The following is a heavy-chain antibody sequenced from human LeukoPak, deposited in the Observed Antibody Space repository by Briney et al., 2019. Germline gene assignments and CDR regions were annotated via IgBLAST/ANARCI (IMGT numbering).Heavy chain of an antibody. CDR2: TYHSGST. CDR1: GGSISSSNW. Sequence: PSETLSLTCAVSGGSISSSNWWSWVRQPPGKGLEWIGETYHSGSTNYNPSLKSRVTISVDKSKNQFSLKLSSVTAADTAVYYCARVPIVVVVAATLPEYYFDYWGQGTLVTVSS. CDR3: ARVPIVVVVAATLPEYYFDY. V-gene: IGHV4-4*02. D-gene: IGHD2-15*01. J-gene: IGHJ4*02.